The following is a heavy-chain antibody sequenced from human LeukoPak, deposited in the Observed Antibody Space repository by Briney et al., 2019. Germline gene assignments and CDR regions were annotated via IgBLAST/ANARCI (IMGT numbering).Heavy chain of an antibody. V-gene: IGHV3-64*04. CDR3: ARGRPHGNDY. Sequence: GGSLRLSCSASGFTFSSYAMHWVRQAPGKGLEYVSAISSNGGSTYYADSVKGRFTISRDNSKNTLYLQMNSLRVEDTAVYYCARGRPHGNDYWGQGTLVTVSS. D-gene: IGHD4-23*01. J-gene: IGHJ4*02. CDR1: GFTFSSYA. CDR2: ISSNGGST.